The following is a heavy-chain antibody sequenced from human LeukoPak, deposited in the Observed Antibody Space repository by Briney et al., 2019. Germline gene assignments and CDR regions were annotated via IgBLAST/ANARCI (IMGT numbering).Heavy chain of an antibody. CDR1: GYTFTSYG. Sequence: ASVTVSCKASGYTFTSYGISWVRQAPGQGLEWMGWINTNTGNPTYAQGFTGRFVFSLDTSVSTAYLQISSLKAEDTAVYYCARVPPETYYDILTGYYYNGIYFDYWGQGTLVTVSS. J-gene: IGHJ4*02. CDR2: INTNTGNP. V-gene: IGHV7-4-1*02. D-gene: IGHD3-9*01. CDR3: ARVPPETYYDILTGYYYNGIYFDY.